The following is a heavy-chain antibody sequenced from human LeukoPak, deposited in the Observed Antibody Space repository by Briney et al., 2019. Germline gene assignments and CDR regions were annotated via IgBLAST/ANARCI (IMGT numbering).Heavy chain of an antibody. Sequence: SETLSLTCTASGGSISSYYRSWVRQPPGKGLEWVGYIYTSGSTKYIPSLKSPLTISVDASKNQFSLQLSSVTAADTAVYYCARQKRSLWNYGYLNYYYVDVWGKGTTVTVSS. D-gene: IGHD1-7*01. CDR2: IYTSGST. CDR3: ARQKRSLWNYGYLNYYYVDV. CDR1: GGSISSYY. V-gene: IGHV4-4*09. J-gene: IGHJ6*03.